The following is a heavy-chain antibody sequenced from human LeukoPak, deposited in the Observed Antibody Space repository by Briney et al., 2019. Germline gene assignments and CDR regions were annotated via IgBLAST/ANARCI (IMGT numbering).Heavy chain of an antibody. V-gene: IGHV4-31*03. CDR3: ARDQYCSSTSCYASDAFDI. Sequence: SQTLSLTCTVSGGSISSGGYYWSWIRQHPGKGLEWIGYIYYSGSTYYNPSLKSRVTISVDTSKNQFSLKLSSVTAADTAVYYCARDQYCSSTSCYASDAFDIWGQGTMVTVSS. D-gene: IGHD2-2*01. CDR2: IYYSGST. J-gene: IGHJ3*02. CDR1: GGSISSGGYY.